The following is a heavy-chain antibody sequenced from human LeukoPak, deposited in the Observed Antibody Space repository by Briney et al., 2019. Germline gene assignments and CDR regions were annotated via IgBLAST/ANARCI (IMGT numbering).Heavy chain of an antibody. CDR1: GGSISSSIYY. J-gene: IGHJ3*02. CDR2: IYYSEST. CDR3: ASPGATTARAAFDI. V-gene: IGHV4-39*01. Sequence: SETLSLTCTVSGGSISSSIYYWGWIRPPPGKGLEWIWIIYYSESTYYNPSIKSRVTISVDKSKNQFSLELSFVTAADTAVHYCASPGATTARAAFDIWGQGTMVTVSS. D-gene: IGHD4-17*01.